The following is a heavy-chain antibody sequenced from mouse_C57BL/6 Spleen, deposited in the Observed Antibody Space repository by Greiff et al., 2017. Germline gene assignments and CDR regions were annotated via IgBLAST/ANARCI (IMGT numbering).Heavy chain of an antibody. CDR2: ISDGGSYT. V-gene: IGHV5-4*01. CDR1: GFTFSSYA. CDR3: ARDGYDYDVGWFAY. D-gene: IGHD2-4*01. J-gene: IGHJ3*01. Sequence: EVQLVESGGGLVKPGGSLKLSCAASGFTFSSYAMSWVRQTPEKRLEWVATISDGGSYTYYPDNVKGRFTISRDNAKNNLYLQMSHLKSEDTAMYYCARDGYDYDVGWFAYWGQGTLVTVSA.